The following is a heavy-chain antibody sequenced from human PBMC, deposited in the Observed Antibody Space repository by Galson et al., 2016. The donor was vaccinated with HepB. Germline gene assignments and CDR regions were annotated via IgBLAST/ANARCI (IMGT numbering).Heavy chain of an antibody. Sequence: SLRLSCAASGFTFSRFGMHWVRQAPGKGRESVAVIWFDGRDAYYGDPVKCRFTISKDNSNNMLYLQMNSLRVEDTAVYYCARDLWGDCRTTTCSHLDSWGQGTLVTVSS. CDR3: ARDLWGDCRTTTCSHLDS. J-gene: IGHJ4*02. D-gene: IGHD1-14*01. V-gene: IGHV3-33*01. CDR1: GFTFSRFG. CDR2: IWFDGRDA.